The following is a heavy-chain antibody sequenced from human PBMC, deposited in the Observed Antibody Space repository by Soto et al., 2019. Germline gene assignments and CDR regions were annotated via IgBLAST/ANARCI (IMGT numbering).Heavy chain of an antibody. D-gene: IGHD1-1*01. CDR3: AKDKGSGYNWNDGGNGYYMDF. V-gene: IGHV3-9*01. CDR1: GFTFDDYG. CDR2: ISWNSGSI. Sequence: PGGSLRLSCAASGFTFDDYGMHWVRQAPGKGLEWVSGISWNSGSIGYADSVKGRFTISRDNAKNSLYLQMNSLRAEDTAFYYCAKDKGSGYNWNDGGNGYYMDFWGKGTKVTVSS. J-gene: IGHJ6*03.